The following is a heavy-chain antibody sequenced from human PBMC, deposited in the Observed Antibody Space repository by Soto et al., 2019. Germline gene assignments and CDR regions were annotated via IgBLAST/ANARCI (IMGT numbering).Heavy chain of an antibody. J-gene: IGHJ5*02. CDR2: IYYSGST. V-gene: IGHV4-59*01. Sequence: PSETLSLTCTVSGGSISSYYWSWIRQPPGKGLEWIGYIYYSGSTNYNPSLKSRVTISVDTSKNQFSLKLSSVTAADTAVYYCARDLREGFGELSQTRQLLWKNWFDPWGQGTLVTVSS. D-gene: IGHD3-10*01. CDR3: ARDLREGFGELSQTRQLLWKNWFDP. CDR1: GGSISSYY.